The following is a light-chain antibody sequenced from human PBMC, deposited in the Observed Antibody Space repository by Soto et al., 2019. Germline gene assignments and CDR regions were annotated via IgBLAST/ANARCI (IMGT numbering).Light chain of an antibody. V-gene: IGLV1-40*01. CDR3: QAYDSSLSGVV. CDR1: SSNIGASYD. Sequence: QSVLTQPPAVSEAPGQRVTISCTGSSSNIGASYDVHWYQHLPETAPKLLIYGNSNRPSGVPDRFSGSKSGTSASLAITGLQAEDEADYYCQAYDSSLSGVVFGGGTKLTVL. CDR2: GNS. J-gene: IGLJ2*01.